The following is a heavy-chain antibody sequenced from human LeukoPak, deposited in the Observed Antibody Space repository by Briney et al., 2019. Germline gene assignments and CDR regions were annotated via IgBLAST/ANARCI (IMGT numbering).Heavy chain of an antibody. D-gene: IGHD5-18*01. CDR1: GYTFTGYY. Sequence: ASVKVSCKASGYTFTGYYMHWVRQAPGQGLEWMGWINPNSGGTNYAQKFQGRVTMTRDTSISTAYMELSRLRSDDTAVYYCATERPPLPYSPAFPFDYWGQGTLVTVSS. CDR2: INPNSGGT. CDR3: ATERPPLPYSPAFPFDY. V-gene: IGHV1-2*02. J-gene: IGHJ4*02.